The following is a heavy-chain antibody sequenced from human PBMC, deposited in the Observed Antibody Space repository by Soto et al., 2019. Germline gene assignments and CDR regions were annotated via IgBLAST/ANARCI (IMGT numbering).Heavy chain of an antibody. CDR2: ISWNSGSI. J-gene: IGHJ4*02. Sequence: EVQLVESGGGLVQPGRSLRLSCAASGFTFDDYAMHWVRQAPGKGLEWVSGISWNSGSIGYADSVKGRFTISRDNAKNSLYLHMDSLRAEDTALYYCAKDIDYGSWSSCDYWGQGTLVTVSS. CDR3: AKDIDYGSWSSCDY. D-gene: IGHD3-10*01. V-gene: IGHV3-9*01. CDR1: GFTFDDYA.